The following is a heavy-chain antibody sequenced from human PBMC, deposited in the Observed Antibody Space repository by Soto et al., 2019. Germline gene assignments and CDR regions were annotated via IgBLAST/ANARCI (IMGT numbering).Heavy chain of an antibody. J-gene: IGHJ3*02. CDR2: IIPIFGTA. CDR1: GGTFSSYA. Sequence: SVKVSCKASGGTFSSYAISWVRQAPGQGLEWMGGIIPIFGTANYAQKFQGRVTITADESTSTAYMELSSLRSEDTAVYYCARDSYCSSTSCYYMQNDAFDIWGQGTMVTVSS. CDR3: ARDSYCSSTSCYYMQNDAFDI. D-gene: IGHD2-2*01. V-gene: IGHV1-69*13.